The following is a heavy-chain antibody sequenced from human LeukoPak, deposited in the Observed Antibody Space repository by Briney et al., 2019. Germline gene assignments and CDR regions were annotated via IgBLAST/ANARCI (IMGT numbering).Heavy chain of an antibody. CDR3: ARDGMIVVVIDY. CDR2: IKQDGSEK. D-gene: IGHD3-22*01. V-gene: IGHV3-7*01. J-gene: IGHJ4*02. CDR1: GFTFSRYW. Sequence: GGSLRLSCVASGFTFSRYWMSWVRQAPGKGLEWVANIKQDGSEKYYVDSVKGRFTISRDNAKNSLYLQMNSLRAEDTAVYYCARDGMIVVVIDYWGQGTLVTVSS.